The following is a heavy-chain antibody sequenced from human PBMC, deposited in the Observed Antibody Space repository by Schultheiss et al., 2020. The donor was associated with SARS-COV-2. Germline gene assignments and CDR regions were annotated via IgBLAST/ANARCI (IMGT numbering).Heavy chain of an antibody. CDR3: ATGTYYYGSGSYRGWFDP. CDR1: GYTFTSYY. CDR2: INPSGGST. J-gene: IGHJ5*02. V-gene: IGHV1-46*01. D-gene: IGHD3-10*01. Sequence: GESLKISCKASGYTFTSYYMHWVRQAPGQGLEWMGIINPSGGSTSYAQKFQGRVTMTEDTSTDTAYMELSSLRSEDTAVYYCATGTYYYGSGSYRGWFDPWGQGTLVTVSS.